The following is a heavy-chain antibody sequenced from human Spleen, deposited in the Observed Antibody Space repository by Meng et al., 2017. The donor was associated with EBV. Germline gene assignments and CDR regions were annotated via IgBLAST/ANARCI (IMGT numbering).Heavy chain of an antibody. CDR1: GGPFDGYS. CDR3: ATWWGKGYY. Sequence: QVEAQQWGAGMFKPSAPMSLTCDVYGGPFDGYSWTWIRQPPGKGLEWIGEINHRGNTNYNPSLKSRVTISVDTSKRQFSLKLTSMTAADTAVYYCATWWGKGYYWGQETLVTVSS. J-gene: IGHJ4*02. D-gene: IGHD2-8*02. CDR2: INHRGNT. V-gene: IGHV4-34*01.